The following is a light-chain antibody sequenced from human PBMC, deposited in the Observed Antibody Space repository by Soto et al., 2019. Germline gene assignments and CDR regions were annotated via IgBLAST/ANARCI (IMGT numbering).Light chain of an antibody. CDR2: GTS. CDR1: QNVYSNF. Sequence: ETVLTQSPGTLSLSPGDRSTLSCRASQNVYSNFVGWYQQRPGQAPRLLIYGTSTRATDSPDRFSGSGSGTDFTLTISRMEPDDFAVYFCHQYGNSPLTFGRGTKVDF. J-gene: IGKJ3*01. CDR3: HQYGNSPLT. V-gene: IGKV3-20*01.